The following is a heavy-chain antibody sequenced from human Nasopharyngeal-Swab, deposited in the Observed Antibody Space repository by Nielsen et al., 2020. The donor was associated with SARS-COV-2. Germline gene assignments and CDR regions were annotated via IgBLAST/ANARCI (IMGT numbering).Heavy chain of an antibody. Sequence: SGPTLVKPTQTLTLTCTFSGFSLSTSGVGVGWIRQPPGKALEWLALIYWDDDKRYSPSLKSRLTITKDTSKNQVVLTMTNMVPVDTATYYCAHRPGGVGDSYFDYWGQGTLVTVSS. CDR3: AHRPGGVGDSYFDY. CDR1: GFSLSTSGVG. D-gene: IGHD2-21*02. J-gene: IGHJ4*02. CDR2: IYWDDDK. V-gene: IGHV2-5*02.